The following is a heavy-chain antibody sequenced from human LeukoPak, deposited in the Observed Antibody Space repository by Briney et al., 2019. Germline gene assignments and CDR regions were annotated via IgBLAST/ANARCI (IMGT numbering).Heavy chain of an antibody. V-gene: IGHV4-4*07. CDR1: GGSISRYY. CDR3: AREFKQWLTQIGWFDP. J-gene: IGHJ5*02. CDR2: IYTSGST. D-gene: IGHD6-19*01. Sequence: SETLSLTCTVSGGSISRYYWSWIRQPAGEGLEWIGRIYTSGSTNYNPSLKSRVTMSVDTSKNQFSLKLSSVTAADTAVYYCAREFKQWLTQIGWFDPWGQGTLVTVSS.